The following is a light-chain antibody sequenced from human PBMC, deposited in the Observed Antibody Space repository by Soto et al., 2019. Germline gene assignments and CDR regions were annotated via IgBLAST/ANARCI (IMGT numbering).Light chain of an antibody. CDR3: QQYNGYSRT. CDR1: QSISDS. J-gene: IGKJ1*01. V-gene: IGKV1-5*01. CDR2: DVS. Sequence: DIQMTQSPSTLSASVGDRVTITCRASQSISDSLAWYQQKPGKAPDLLISDVSRLERGVAARFSGSGSGTEFSLTISSMQPDDFATFYCQQYNGYSRTLGQGTKVDIK.